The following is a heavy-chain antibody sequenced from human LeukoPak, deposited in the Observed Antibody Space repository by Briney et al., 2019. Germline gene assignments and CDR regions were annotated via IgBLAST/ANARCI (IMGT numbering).Heavy chain of an antibody. CDR1: GYTFTSYD. CDR2: MNPNSGNT. V-gene: IGHV1-8*01. J-gene: IGHJ3*02. Sequence: ASVKVSCKASGYTFTSYDINWVRQATGQGLAWMGRMNPNSGNTGYAQKFQGRVTMTRNTSISTAYMELSSLRSEDTAVYYCARDLVVVAAYAFDIWGQGTMVTVSS. D-gene: IGHD2-15*01. CDR3: ARDLVVVAAYAFDI.